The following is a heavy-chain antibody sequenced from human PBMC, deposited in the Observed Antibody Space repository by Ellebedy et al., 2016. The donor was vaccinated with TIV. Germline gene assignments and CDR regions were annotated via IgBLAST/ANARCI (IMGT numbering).Heavy chain of an antibody. Sequence: GESLKISCAASGFTFRSHAMSWVRPAPGKGLEWVSGIIGSGAQKYADSVKGRFIISRDNSKSTVDLQMNSLRAEDTAVYYCARGKGGGSDSSTPRYYFDYWGQGTLVTASS. V-gene: IGHV3-23*01. CDR1: GFTFRSHA. CDR3: ARGKGGGSDSSTPRYYFDY. J-gene: IGHJ4*02. CDR2: IIGSGA. D-gene: IGHD2-2*01.